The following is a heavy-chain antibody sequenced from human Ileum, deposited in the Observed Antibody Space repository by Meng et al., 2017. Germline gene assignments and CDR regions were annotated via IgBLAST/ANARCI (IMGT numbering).Heavy chain of an antibody. D-gene: IGHD2-8*01. CDR1: GGSISSGDYY. CDR3: ARAPKYCTNAVCSRPLDS. V-gene: IGHV4-30-4*01. J-gene: IGHJ4*02. Sequence: QVQLQESGPRLVKPSQTLSLTCTVSGGSISSGDYYLSWVRQSPGKGPEWIGYIYSNGNTYSNPSLRGRLMISIDTSKNQFSLKLSSVPAADTAVYYCARAPKYCTNAVCSRPLDSWGQGTLVTVSS. CDR2: IYSNGNT.